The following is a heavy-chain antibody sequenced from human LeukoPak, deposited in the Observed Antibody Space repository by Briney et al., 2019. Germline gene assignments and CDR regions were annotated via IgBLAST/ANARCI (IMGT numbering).Heavy chain of an antibody. J-gene: IGHJ4*02. Sequence: SETLSLTCTVSGGSISSYYWSWIRQPPGKGLEWIGYIYYSGSTNYNPSLKSRATISVDTSKNQFSLKLSPVTAADTAVYYCARDSSGYSFDYWGQGTLVTVSS. CDR2: IYYSGST. CDR3: ARDSSGYSFDY. CDR1: GGSISSYY. V-gene: IGHV4-59*01. D-gene: IGHD3-22*01.